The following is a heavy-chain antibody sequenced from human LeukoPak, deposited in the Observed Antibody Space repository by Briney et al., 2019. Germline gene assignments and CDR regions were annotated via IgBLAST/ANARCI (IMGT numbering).Heavy chain of an antibody. J-gene: IGHJ5*02. Sequence: PSETLSLTCTVSGASISSGNYYWSWIRQTAGKGLEWIGRIHVTGRTDCNPSLKSRVTVSLDTAKNQYSLQLSSVSAADTAIYYCARGHTGQNWFDPWGQGTLVTVSS. CDR3: ARGHTGQNWFDP. CDR1: GASISSGNYY. D-gene: IGHD2-8*02. V-gene: IGHV4-61*02. CDR2: IHVTGRT.